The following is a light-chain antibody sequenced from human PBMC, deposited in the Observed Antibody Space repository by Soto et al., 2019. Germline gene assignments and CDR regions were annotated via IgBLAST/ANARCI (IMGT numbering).Light chain of an antibody. CDR3: GTWDSSLSAYV. J-gene: IGLJ1*01. Sequence: VLTGPPSVTAAPGQKVTISYSGSSSNIGNNYVSWYQQLPGTAPKLLIYDNNKRPSGIPDRFSDSKSGTSATLAITGLQTGDEADYYCGTWDSSLSAYVFGTGPKVTVV. CDR2: DNN. V-gene: IGLV1-51*01. CDR1: SSNIGNNY.